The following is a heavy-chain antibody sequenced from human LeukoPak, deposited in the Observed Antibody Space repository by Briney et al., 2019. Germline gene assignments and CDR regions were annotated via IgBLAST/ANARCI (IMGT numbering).Heavy chain of an antibody. J-gene: IGHJ4*02. V-gene: IGHV3-33*06. CDR1: GFTFSSYG. CDR3: AKDSSDYGGNSDY. CDR2: IWYDGSNK. D-gene: IGHD4-23*01. Sequence: GGSLRLSCAASGFTFSSYGMHWVCQAPGKGLEWVAVIWYDGSNKYYADSVKGRFTISRDNSKNTLYLQMNSLRAEDTAVYYCAKDSSDYGGNSDYWGQGTLVTVSS.